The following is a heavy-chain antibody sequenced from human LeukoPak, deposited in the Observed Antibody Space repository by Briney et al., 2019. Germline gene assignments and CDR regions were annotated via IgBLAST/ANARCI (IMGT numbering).Heavy chain of an antibody. J-gene: IGHJ4*02. CDR2: IYYSGST. CDR3: ARMRPAVRDFDY. CDR1: GGSISSYY. D-gene: IGHD4-17*01. V-gene: IGHV4-59*01. Sequence: SETLSLTCTVSGGSISSYYWSWIRQPPGKGLEWIGYIYYSGSTNYNPSLKSRVTISVDTSKNQFSLKLSSVTAADTAVYYCARMRPAVRDFDYRGQGTLVTVSS.